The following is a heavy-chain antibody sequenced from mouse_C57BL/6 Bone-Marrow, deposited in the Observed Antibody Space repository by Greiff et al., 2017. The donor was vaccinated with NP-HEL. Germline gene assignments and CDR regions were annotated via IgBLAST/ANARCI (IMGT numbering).Heavy chain of an antibody. CDR3: AREVYYSNVYAMDY. J-gene: IGHJ4*01. CDR1: GFTFSSYA. D-gene: IGHD2-5*01. Sequence: EVHLVESGGGLVKPGGSLKLSCAASGFTFSSYAMSWVRQTPEKRLAWVATISDGGSYTYYPDNVKGRFTIARDNAKNNLYLQMSHLKSEDTAMYYCAREVYYSNVYAMDYWGQGTSVTVSS. V-gene: IGHV5-4*01. CDR2: ISDGGSYT.